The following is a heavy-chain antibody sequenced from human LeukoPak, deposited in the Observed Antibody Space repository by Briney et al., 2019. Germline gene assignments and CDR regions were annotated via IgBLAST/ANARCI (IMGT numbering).Heavy chain of an antibody. J-gene: IGHJ5*02. D-gene: IGHD2-2*01. V-gene: IGHV1-18*01. Sequence: ASVKVSRKASGYTFTSYGISWVRQAPGQGLEWMGWISAYNGNTNYAQKLQGRVTMTTDTSTSTAYMELRSLRSDDTAVYYCARSEGVVPAAPLRFDPWGQGTLVTVSS. CDR3: ARSEGVVPAAPLRFDP. CDR2: ISAYNGNT. CDR1: GYTFTSYG.